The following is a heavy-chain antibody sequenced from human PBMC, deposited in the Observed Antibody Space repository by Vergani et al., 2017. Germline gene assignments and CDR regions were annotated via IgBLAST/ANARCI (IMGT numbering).Heavy chain of an antibody. V-gene: IGHV3-53*01. CDR1: GFTASSNY. D-gene: IGHD5-24*01. CDR2: IYSGGST. J-gene: IGHJ4*02. CDR3: ALGMATRIFDY. Sequence: EVQLVESGGGLIQPGGSLRLSCAASGFTASSNYMSWVRQAPGKGLEWVSVIYSGGSTYYADTVKGLFTIARDNSKNTLYLPMNSRRAEDTAVYYCALGMATRIFDYWGQGTLVTVSS.